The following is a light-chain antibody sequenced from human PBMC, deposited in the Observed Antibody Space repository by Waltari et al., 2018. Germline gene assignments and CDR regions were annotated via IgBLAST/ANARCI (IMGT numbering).Light chain of an antibody. V-gene: IGLV5-45*03. Sequence: AVLTQPSSLSASPGASARLPCALRSRIHVGSYRIHWSQQNPGSPPPFLLWYKSDSRNQQGTGVPSRFSASKDSSANAGILLISGLQSDDEADYYCMIWHDSACFFGGGTKLTVL. CDR2: YKSDSRN. J-gene: IGLJ2*01. CDR1: SRIHVGSYR. CDR3: MIWHDSACF.